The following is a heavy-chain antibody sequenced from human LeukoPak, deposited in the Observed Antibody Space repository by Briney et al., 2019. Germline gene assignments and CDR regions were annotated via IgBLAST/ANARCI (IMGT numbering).Heavy chain of an antibody. CDR3: ARDRYLVRGAHVDY. J-gene: IGHJ4*02. CDR1: GGTFSSYA. D-gene: IGHD3-10*01. CDR2: IIPILGIA. V-gene: IGHV1-69*04. Sequence: SVTVSCKASGGTFSSYAISWVRQAPGQGLEWMGRIIPILGIANYAQKFQGRVTITADKSTSTAYMELSSLRSEDTAVYYCARDRYLVRGAHVDYWGQGTLVTVSS.